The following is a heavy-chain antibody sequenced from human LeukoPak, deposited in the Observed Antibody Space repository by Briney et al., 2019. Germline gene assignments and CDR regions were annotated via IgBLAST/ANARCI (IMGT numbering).Heavy chain of an antibody. Sequence: GESLKISCKGSGYSFTSYWIGWVRQMPGKGLEWMGIIYPGDSDTRYSPSLQGQVTISADKSISTAYLQWSSLKASDTAMYYCARLFYMATISGWFDPWGQGTLVTVSS. CDR3: ARLFYMATISGWFDP. V-gene: IGHV5-51*01. CDR2: IYPGDSDT. J-gene: IGHJ5*02. CDR1: GYSFTSYW. D-gene: IGHD5-12*01.